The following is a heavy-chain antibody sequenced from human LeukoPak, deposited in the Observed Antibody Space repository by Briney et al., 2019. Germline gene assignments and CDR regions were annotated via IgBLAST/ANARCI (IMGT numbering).Heavy chain of an antibody. J-gene: IGHJ4*02. CDR1: GYSTSSGYY. CDR2: IYHSGST. CDR3: ARVRDVDSSGYYLGY. Sequence: SETLSLTCAVSGYSTSSGYYWGWIRQPPGKGLEWIGSIYHSGSTYYNPSLKSRVTISVDTSKNQFSLKLSSVTAADTAVYYCARVRDVDSSGYYLGYWGQGTLVTVSS. V-gene: IGHV4-38-2*01. D-gene: IGHD3-22*01.